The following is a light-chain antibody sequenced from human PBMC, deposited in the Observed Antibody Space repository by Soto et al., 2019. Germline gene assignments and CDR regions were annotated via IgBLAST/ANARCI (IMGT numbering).Light chain of an antibody. J-gene: IGLJ1*01. CDR1: SSDVGLYDY. CDR3: SSYTSDRSYV. Sequence: QSVLTQPASVSGSPGQSITISCTGTSSDVGLYDYVSWYQQHPGKAPQLMIYAVSNRPSGVSNRFSASKSGHKASLFIPGHQAEDEADYYCSSYTSDRSYVLGSGTKVTVL. CDR2: AVS. V-gene: IGLV2-14*01.